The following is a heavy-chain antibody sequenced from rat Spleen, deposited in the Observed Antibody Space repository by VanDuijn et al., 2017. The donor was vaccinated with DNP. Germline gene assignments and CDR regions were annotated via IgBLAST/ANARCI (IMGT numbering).Heavy chain of an antibody. D-gene: IGHD1-3*01. CDR1: GYSITSNY. V-gene: IGHV3-3*01. CDR3: ASTLVNYGTYGYYAMDA. Sequence: VQLKESGPGLVQPSQTLSLTCSVTGYSITSNYWGWIRKFPGNKLEWMGYINSEGSTYYNPSLKSRISITRDTSKNQFFLQVDSVTTEDTATYYCASTLVNYGTYGYYAMDAWGQGTSVTVSS. J-gene: IGHJ4*01. CDR2: INSEGST.